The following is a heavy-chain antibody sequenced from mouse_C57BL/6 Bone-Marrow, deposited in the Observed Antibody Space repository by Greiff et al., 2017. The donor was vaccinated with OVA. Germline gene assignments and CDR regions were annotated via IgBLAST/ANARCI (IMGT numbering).Heavy chain of an antibody. CDR1: GFTFSDYG. CDR3: ARPDYDYPYYYAMDD. CDR2: ISGGGGNT. J-gene: IGHJ4*01. V-gene: IGHV5-9*01. D-gene: IGHD2-4*01. Sequence: EVQLQESGGGLVKPGGSLKLSCAASGFTFSDYGMHWVRQAPEKRLEWVATISGGGGNTYYPDSVKGRFTISRDNAKNTLYLQLSSLRSEDTALYYCARPDYDYPYYYAMDDRGQGPSVTVSS.